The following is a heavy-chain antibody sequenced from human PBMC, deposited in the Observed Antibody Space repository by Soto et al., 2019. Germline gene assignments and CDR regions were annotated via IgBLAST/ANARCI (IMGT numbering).Heavy chain of an antibody. D-gene: IGHD2-15*01. CDR2: IYYSGST. V-gene: IGHV4-39*01. J-gene: IGHJ2*01. CDR1: GCSISSSSYY. Sequence: SETLSLTCTVSGCSISSSSYYWCWILQPPGKGLEWIGSIYYSGSTYYNPSLRSRVTISADTSKNQFSLKLSSVTAADTAVYYCARPCNILGCCWWYFYLCGRGTLVTVSS. CDR3: ARPCNILGCCWWYFYL.